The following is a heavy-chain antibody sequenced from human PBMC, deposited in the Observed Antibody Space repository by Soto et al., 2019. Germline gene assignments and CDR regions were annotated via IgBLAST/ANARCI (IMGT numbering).Heavy chain of an antibody. CDR2: IFYSGST. D-gene: IGHD6-13*01. V-gene: IGHV4-59*08. J-gene: IGHJ4*02. CDR1: GGSISSYY. CDR3: ARRYSSSSDY. Sequence: SETLSLTCTVSGGSISSYYWSWIRQPPGKGLEWIGYIFYSGSTNYNPSLKSRVTISVDTSKNQFSLKLSSVTAADTAVYYCARRYSSSSDYWGQGTLVTGSS.